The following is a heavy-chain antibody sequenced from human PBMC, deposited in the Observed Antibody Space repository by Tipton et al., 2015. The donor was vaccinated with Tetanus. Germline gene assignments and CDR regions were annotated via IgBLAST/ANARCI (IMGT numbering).Heavy chain of an antibody. CDR2: VNIDGSEE. CDR1: GFTFSNYW. V-gene: IGHV3-7*03. Sequence: SLRPSCAVSGFTFSNYWMNWVRQAPGKGLEWVASVNIDGSEEYYLDSVRGRFTISRDNARNSLSLQMISLRVEDTAVYYCVSGGGYWGQGTLVTVSS. D-gene: IGHD6-25*01. CDR3: VSGGGY. J-gene: IGHJ4*02.